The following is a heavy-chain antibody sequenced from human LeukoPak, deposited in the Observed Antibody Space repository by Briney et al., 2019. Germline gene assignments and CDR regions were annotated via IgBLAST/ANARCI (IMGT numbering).Heavy chain of an antibody. CDR2: IYWNDDK. CDR3: AHGRGYDSSGYYLPFDY. J-gene: IGHJ4*02. V-gene: IGHV2-5*01. Sequence: SGPTLVKPTQTLTLTCTFSGFSLSISGVGAGWIRQPPGKALEWLALIYWNDDKRYSPSLKSRLTITKDTSKNQVVLTMTNMDPVDTATYYCAHGRGYDSSGYYLPFDYWGQGTLVTVSS. D-gene: IGHD3-22*01. CDR1: GFSLSISGVG.